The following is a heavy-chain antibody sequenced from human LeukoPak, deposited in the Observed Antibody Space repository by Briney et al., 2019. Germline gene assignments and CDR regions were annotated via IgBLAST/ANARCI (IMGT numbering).Heavy chain of an antibody. V-gene: IGHV4-30-4*08. D-gene: IGHD2-2*01. CDR1: GGSISSGDYD. CDR2: IYYSGST. Sequence: PSQTLSLTCTVSGGSISSGDYDWSWIRQPPGKGLEWIGYIYYSGSTYYNPSLKSRVTISVDTSKNQFSLKLSSVTAADTAVYYSAREDIVVVPAGPPIKFFDYWGQGTLVTVSS. J-gene: IGHJ4*02. CDR3: AREDIVVVPAGPPIKFFDY.